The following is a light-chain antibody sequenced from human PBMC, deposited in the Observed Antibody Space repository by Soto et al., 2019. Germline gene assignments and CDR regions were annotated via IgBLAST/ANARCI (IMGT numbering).Light chain of an antibody. CDR3: HQLNSYPRIT. CDR2: AAS. CDR1: QGISTY. J-gene: IGKJ5*01. Sequence: DIQLTQSPSFLSASVGDRVTITCRASQGISTYLAWYQQKPGKAPKLLIYAASTLQSGVPSTFSGSGSGTEFTLTISSLQPEDFATYYCHQLNSYPRITFGQGTRLEIK. V-gene: IGKV1-9*01.